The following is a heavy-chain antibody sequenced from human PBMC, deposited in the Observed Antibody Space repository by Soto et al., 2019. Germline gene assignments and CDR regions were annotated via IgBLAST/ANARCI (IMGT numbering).Heavy chain of an antibody. CDR3: MLGSGWKDFDY. J-gene: IGHJ4*02. V-gene: IGHV4-39*01. D-gene: IGHD3-22*01. Sequence: SETLSLTCTVSAGSISASRYYWGWIRQPPGKGLEWIGNSYYSGSTYYNPSLKSRVTISVDTSKNQFSLKLSSVTAADTAVYYCMLGSGWKDFDYWGQGTLVT. CDR2: SYYSGST. CDR1: AGSISASRYY.